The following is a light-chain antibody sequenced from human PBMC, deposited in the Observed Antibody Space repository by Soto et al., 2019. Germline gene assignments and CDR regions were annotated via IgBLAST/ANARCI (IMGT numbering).Light chain of an antibody. V-gene: IGLV2-8*01. J-gene: IGLJ3*02. Sequence: QSALTQPPSASGSPGQSVTISCTGTSSDVGAYNYVCWYQQHPGKAPKLIISEVTKRPSGVPDRSSGSKSGNTASLTVTGLQAEDEADYYCSSYAGSNNPWVFGGGTKLTVL. CDR2: EVT. CDR3: SSYAGSNNPWV. CDR1: SSDVGAYNY.